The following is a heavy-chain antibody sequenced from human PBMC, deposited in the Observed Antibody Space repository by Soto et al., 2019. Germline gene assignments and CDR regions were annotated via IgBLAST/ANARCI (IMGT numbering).Heavy chain of an antibody. D-gene: IGHD2-2*01. CDR3: ARGPEGCSSTSCELDY. CDR1: GGTFSSYA. V-gene: IGHV1-69*01. CDR2: IIPIFGTA. J-gene: IGHJ4*02. Sequence: QVQLVQSGADVKKPGSSVKVSCKASGGTFSSYAISWVRQAPGQGLEWMGGIIPIFGTANYAQKFQGRVTITADESTSTAYMELSSLRSEDTAVYYCARGPEGCSSTSCELDYWGQGTLVTVSS.